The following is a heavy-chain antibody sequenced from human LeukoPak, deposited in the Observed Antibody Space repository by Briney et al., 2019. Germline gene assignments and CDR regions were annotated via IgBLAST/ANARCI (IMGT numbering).Heavy chain of an antibody. Sequence: SETLSLTCTVSGGSISSYYWSWIRQPPGKRLEWIGYIYYSGSTNYNPSLKSRVTISVDTSKNQFSLKLSSVTAADTAVYYCARDRIAVAGDNWFDPWGQGTLVTVPS. CDR3: ARDRIAVAGDNWFDP. J-gene: IGHJ5*02. D-gene: IGHD6-19*01. V-gene: IGHV4-59*01. CDR1: GGSISSYY. CDR2: IYYSGST.